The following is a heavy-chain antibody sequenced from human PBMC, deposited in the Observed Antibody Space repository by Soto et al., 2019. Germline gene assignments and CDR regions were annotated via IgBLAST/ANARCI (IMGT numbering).Heavy chain of an antibody. CDR2: IIPMFGTA. Sequence: QVQLVQSGAEVKKPESSVKVSCKAPGGTFSTYAISWVRQAPGQGLEWMGGIIPMFGTANYAQRCQDRFTITADESTNTVYMELSSLRSEDTAVYFCASGIQLWLRRINNGYSGWGQGTLVTVSS. D-gene: IGHD5-18*01. CDR3: ASGIQLWLRRINNGYSG. CDR1: GGTFSTYA. J-gene: IGHJ4*02. V-gene: IGHV1-69*12.